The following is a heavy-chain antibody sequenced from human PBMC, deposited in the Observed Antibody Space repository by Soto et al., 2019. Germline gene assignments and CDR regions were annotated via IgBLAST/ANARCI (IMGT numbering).Heavy chain of an antibody. Sequence: PSETLSLTCAVSSGSISSSNWWSWVRQPPGKGLEWIGEIYHSGNTNYNPSLKSRVTMSIDTSKSQFSLKLNSVTAADTAVYYCARDQGIASSGPFDYWGPGTLVTVSS. V-gene: IGHV4-4*02. CDR1: SGSISSSNW. CDR3: ARDQGIASSGPFDY. CDR2: IYHSGNT. J-gene: IGHJ4*02. D-gene: IGHD6-13*01.